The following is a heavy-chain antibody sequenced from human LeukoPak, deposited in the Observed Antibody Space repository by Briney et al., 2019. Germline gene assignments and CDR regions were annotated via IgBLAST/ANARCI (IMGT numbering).Heavy chain of an antibody. CDR2: ISGSGAGT. Sequence: GGSLRLSCAASGFTFSSYGMSWVRQAPGKGLEWVSAISGSGAGTYYADCVKGRFTISRDNSKNTLFLQMHSLTADDTAVYYCAKHEAMPAWGQGTLVTVST. J-gene: IGHJ4*02. CDR1: GFTFSSYG. CDR3: AKHEAMPA. D-gene: IGHD2-2*01. V-gene: IGHV3-23*01.